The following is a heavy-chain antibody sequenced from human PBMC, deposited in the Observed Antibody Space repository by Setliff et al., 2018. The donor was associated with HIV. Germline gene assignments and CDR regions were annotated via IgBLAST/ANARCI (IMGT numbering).Heavy chain of an antibody. V-gene: IGHV5-10-1*01. D-gene: IGHD3-16*02. J-gene: IGHJ6*03. Sequence: GESLKISCKGSGYSFISYWISWVRQMPGKGLEWVGRIDPSDSYTNYSPSFQGHVTISADESISTAYLQWGSLQASDTAMYYCARHRIVKAYYYYMDVWGKGTTVTVSS. CDR3: ARHRIVKAYYYYMDV. CDR2: IDPSDSYT. CDR1: GYSFISYW.